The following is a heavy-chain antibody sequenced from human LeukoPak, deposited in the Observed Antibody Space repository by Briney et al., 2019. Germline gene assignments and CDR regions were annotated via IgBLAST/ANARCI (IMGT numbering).Heavy chain of an antibody. Sequence: GGSLRLSCAASGFTFSSYAMHWVRQAPGKGLEWVAVISYDGSNKYCADSVKGRFTISRDNSKNTLYLQMNSLRAEDTAVYYCASLLRFLEWLSKDYGMDVWGQGTTVTVSS. J-gene: IGHJ6*02. CDR3: ASLLRFLEWLSKDYGMDV. V-gene: IGHV3-30-3*01. D-gene: IGHD3-3*01. CDR1: GFTFSSYA. CDR2: ISYDGSNK.